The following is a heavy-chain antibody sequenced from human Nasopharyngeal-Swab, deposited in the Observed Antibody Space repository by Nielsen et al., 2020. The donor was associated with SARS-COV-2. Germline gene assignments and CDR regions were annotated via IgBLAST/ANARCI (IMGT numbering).Heavy chain of an antibody. CDR3: ARSWVPSHYYDSPYFDY. J-gene: IGHJ4*02. Sequence: ASVKVSCKASGYTFTSYVISWVRQAPGQGLEWMGWISAYNGNTNYAQKLQGRVTMTTDPSTSTAYMELRSLRSDDTAVYYCARSWVPSHYYDSPYFDYWGQGTLVTVSS. V-gene: IGHV1-18*01. D-gene: IGHD3-22*01. CDR1: GYTFTSYV. CDR2: ISAYNGNT.